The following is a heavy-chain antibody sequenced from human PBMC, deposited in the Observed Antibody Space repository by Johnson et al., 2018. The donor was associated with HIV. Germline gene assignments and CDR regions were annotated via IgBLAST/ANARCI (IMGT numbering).Heavy chain of an antibody. Sequence: MKWVRQTPGMGLERVSAINWNAGRIGYADSVKGRFTISRDNAKNSLYLQMNSLRAEDTALYYCARPSVTTRDAFDIWGQGTMVTVSS. V-gene: IGHV3-20*03. CDR3: ARPSVTTRDAFDI. D-gene: IGHD4-17*01. J-gene: IGHJ3*02. CDR2: INWNAGRI.